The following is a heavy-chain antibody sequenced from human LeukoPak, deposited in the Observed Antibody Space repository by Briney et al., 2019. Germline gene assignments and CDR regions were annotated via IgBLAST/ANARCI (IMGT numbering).Heavy chain of an antibody. CDR1: GFTFTSYW. D-gene: IGHD2-21*02. Sequence: GGSLRLSRAASGFTFTSYWMTWVRQAPGKGLEWVANIKQDGSEKNYVDSVEGRFTISRDNAKNSLYVQMNSLRVEDTAVYYCAKGVVTAPRTALDIWGQGTMVTVSS. V-gene: IGHV3-7*01. CDR2: IKQDGSEK. J-gene: IGHJ3*02. CDR3: AKGVVTAPRTALDI.